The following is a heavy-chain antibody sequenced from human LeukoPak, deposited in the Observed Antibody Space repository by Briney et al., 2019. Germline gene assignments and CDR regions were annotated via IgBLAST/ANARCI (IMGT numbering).Heavy chain of an antibody. J-gene: IGHJ4*02. CDR1: GFTFSNYW. D-gene: IGHD2-8*02. V-gene: IGHV3-74*01. CDR2: ISSDGTTT. CDR3: VCIPVGF. Sequence: PGGSLRLSCAASGFTFSNYWMHWVRQAPGKGLVWVSRISSDGTTTNYADSVKGRFTISRDNAKNTLYLHMNSLGAEDTAIYFCVCIPVGFWGQGPLVTVSS.